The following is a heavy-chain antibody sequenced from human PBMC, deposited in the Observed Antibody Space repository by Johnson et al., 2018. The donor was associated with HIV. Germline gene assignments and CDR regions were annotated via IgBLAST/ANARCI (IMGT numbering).Heavy chain of an antibody. CDR3: AKDRIMVRGVIGAFDI. J-gene: IGHJ3*02. Sequence: VQLVESGGGLVQPGGSLRLSCAASGFTVSSNYMSWVRQAPGKGLEWVSVIYSGGNTYYADSVKGRFTISRDNSKNTLSLQMNSLRAEDTAVYYCAKDRIMVRGVIGAFDIWGQGTMVTVSS. CDR2: IYSGGNT. D-gene: IGHD3-10*01. V-gene: IGHV3-66*01. CDR1: GFTVSSNY.